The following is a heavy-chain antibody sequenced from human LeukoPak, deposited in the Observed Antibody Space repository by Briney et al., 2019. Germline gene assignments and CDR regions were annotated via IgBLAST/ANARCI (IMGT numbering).Heavy chain of an antibody. V-gene: IGHV1-18*01. D-gene: IGHD3-10*01. CDR3: ARDLDSGSGRSLGAFDI. J-gene: IGHJ3*02. Sequence: GASVKVSCKASGYTFTSYGINWVRQAPGQGLEWMGWISAYNGNTNYAQKLQGRVTMTTDTSTSTAYMELRSLRSDDTAVYYCARDLDSGSGRSLGAFDIWGQGTMVTVSS. CDR2: ISAYNGNT. CDR1: GYTFTSYG.